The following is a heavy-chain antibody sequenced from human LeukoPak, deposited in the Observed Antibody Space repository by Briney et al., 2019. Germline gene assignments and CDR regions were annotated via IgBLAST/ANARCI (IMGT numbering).Heavy chain of an antibody. CDR1: GYTFTSYD. Sequence: GASVKVSCKASGYTFTSYDINWVRQATGQGLEWMGWMNPNSGNTGYAQKFQGRVTMTRNTSISTAYMELSSLRSEDTAVYYWPKAIAAADTGRDGDWSDPWGKGTLATVSS. CDR2: MNPNSGNT. D-gene: IGHD6-13*01. J-gene: IGHJ5*02. CDR3: PKAIAAADTGRDGDWSDP. V-gene: IGHV1-8*01.